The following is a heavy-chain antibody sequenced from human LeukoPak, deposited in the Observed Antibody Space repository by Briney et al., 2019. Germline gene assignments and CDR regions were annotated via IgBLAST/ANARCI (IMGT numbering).Heavy chain of an antibody. V-gene: IGHV3-33*01. Sequence: PGGSLRLSCSVSGFTFSTYGMHWVRQAPGKGLEWVAIIWYDGSNKYYADSVKGRFTISRDNAQYSLYLQMNSLRAEDTAVYYCARRVEEWQLDYWGQGTLVTVSS. J-gene: IGHJ4*02. CDR1: GFTFSTYG. CDR3: ARRVEEWQLDY. CDR2: IWYDGSNK. D-gene: IGHD3-3*01.